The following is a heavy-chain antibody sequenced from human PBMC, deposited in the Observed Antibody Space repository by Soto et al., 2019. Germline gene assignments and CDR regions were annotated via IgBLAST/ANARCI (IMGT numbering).Heavy chain of an antibody. Sequence: ASVKVSCKASGYTFTSYGISWVRQAPGQGLEWMGWISAYNGNTNYAQKIQGRVTMTTDTSTSTAYMELRSLRSDDTAVYYCARVGYDFWSGYYLSPPFDYWGQGTLVTVSS. V-gene: IGHV1-18*01. J-gene: IGHJ4*02. CDR3: ARVGYDFWSGYYLSPPFDY. CDR2: ISAYNGNT. D-gene: IGHD3-3*01. CDR1: GYTFTSYG.